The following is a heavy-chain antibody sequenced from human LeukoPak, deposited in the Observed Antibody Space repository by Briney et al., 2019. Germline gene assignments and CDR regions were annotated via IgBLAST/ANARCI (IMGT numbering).Heavy chain of an antibody. CDR1: GFTFDDYA. Sequence: GGSLRLSCAAYGFTFDDYAMHWVRQAPGKGLEWVSLINGDGGSTYYADSVKGRFTISRDNSKNSLYLQMNSLRTEDTALYYCAKDNMYSSSWYGVSDFDYWGQGTLAPVSA. D-gene: IGHD6-13*01. CDR2: INGDGGST. CDR3: AKDNMYSSSWYGVSDFDY. V-gene: IGHV3-43*02. J-gene: IGHJ4*02.